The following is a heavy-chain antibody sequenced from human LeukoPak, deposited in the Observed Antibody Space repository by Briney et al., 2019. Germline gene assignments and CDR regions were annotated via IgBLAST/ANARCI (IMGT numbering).Heavy chain of an antibody. CDR1: GGSFSGYY. Sequence: PSETLSLTCAVSGGSFSGYYWYWIRQPPGKGLEWIGEINHGESTNYNPSLKSRATLSVDTSKNQFSLKLTSVTAADTAVYYCARGRTYYYDTSGYYPSIYYGMDVWGQGATVIVSS. J-gene: IGHJ6*02. CDR2: INHGEST. D-gene: IGHD3-22*01. V-gene: IGHV4-34*01. CDR3: ARGRTYYYDTSGYYPSIYYGMDV.